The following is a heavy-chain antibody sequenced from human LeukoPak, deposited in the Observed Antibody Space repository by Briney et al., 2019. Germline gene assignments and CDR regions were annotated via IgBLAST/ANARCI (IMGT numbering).Heavy chain of an antibody. D-gene: IGHD3-22*01. J-gene: IGHJ4*02. CDR1: GGSFSGYY. V-gene: IGHV4-34*01. CDR2: INHSGST. Sequence: SETLSLTCAVYGGSFSGYYWSWIRQPPGKGLEWIGEINHSGSTNYNPSLKSRVTISVDTSKNQFSLKLSSVTAADTAVYYCARVGPRWVVIIRPLYGYFDYWGLGTLVTVSS. CDR3: ARVGPRWVVIIRPLYGYFDY.